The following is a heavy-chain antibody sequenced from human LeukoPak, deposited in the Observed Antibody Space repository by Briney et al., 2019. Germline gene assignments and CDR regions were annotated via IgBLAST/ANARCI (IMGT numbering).Heavy chain of an antibody. J-gene: IGHJ4*02. V-gene: IGHV1-2*06. CDR2: TNPNSGGT. D-gene: IGHD6-13*01. CDR1: GYTFTGYY. CDR3: ARGDSSSWYAPGDY. Sequence: ASVKVSCKASGYTFTGYYMHWVRQAPGQGLEWMGRTNPNSGGTNYAQKFQGRVTMTRDTSISTAYMELSRLRSDDTAVYYCARGDSSSWYAPGDYWGQGTLVTVSS.